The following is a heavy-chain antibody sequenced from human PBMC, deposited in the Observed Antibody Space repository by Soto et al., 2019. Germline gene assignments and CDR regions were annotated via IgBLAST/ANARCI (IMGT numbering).Heavy chain of an antibody. CDR2: IKHDGSEK. V-gene: IGHV3-7*01. Sequence: GGSLRLSCAASGFTFGSYSMSWVRQAPGRGLEWVAIIKHDGSEKYYVDSVKGRFTISRDNAKNFLYLQMNSLRAEDTALYYCAIATGGVLPYQNYWGRGALVTVP. D-gene: IGHD7-27*01. J-gene: IGHJ4*02. CDR1: GFTFGSYS. CDR3: AIATGGVLPYQNY.